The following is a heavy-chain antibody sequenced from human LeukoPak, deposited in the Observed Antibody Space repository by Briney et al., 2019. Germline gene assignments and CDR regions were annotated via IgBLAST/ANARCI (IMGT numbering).Heavy chain of an antibody. CDR1: GGTFSSYA. CDR2: IIPILGIA. Sequence: SVKVSCKASGGTFSSYAIRWVRQAPGQGLEWMGRIIPILGIANYAQKFQGRVTITADKSTSTAYMELSSLRSEDTAVYYCARDQAASVEVAATHDGMDVWGQGTTVTVSS. D-gene: IGHD2-15*01. CDR3: ARDQAASVEVAATHDGMDV. V-gene: IGHV1-69*04. J-gene: IGHJ6*02.